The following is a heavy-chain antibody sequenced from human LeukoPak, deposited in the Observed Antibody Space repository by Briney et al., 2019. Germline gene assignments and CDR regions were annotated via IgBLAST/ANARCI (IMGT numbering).Heavy chain of an antibody. J-gene: IGHJ4*02. V-gene: IGHV4-59*01. CDR2: IYYSGST. D-gene: IGHD3-10*01. Sequence: SETLSLTCTVSGGSIGSYYWSWIRQPPGKGLEWIGYIYYSGSTNYNPSLKSRVTISVDTSKNQFSLKLSSVTAADTVVYYCARLAYGSGSSYWGQGTLVTVSS. CDR1: GGSIGSYY. CDR3: ARLAYGSGSSY.